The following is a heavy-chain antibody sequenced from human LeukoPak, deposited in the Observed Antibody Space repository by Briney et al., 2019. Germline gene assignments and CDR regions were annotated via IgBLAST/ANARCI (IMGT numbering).Heavy chain of an antibody. CDR2: IYYSGST. CDR3: ARGVHNYYGSGHNIDY. V-gene: IGHV4-39*07. Sequence: SETLSLTCTVSGVSISSSSYYWGWLRQPPGKGLEWIGSIYYSGSTYYNPSLKSRVTISVDTSKNQFSLKLSSVTAADTAVYYCARGVHNYYGSGHNIDYWGQGTLVTVSS. D-gene: IGHD3-10*01. J-gene: IGHJ4*02. CDR1: GVSISSSSYY.